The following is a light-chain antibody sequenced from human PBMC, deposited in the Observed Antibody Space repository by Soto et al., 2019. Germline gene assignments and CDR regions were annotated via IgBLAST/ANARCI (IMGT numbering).Light chain of an antibody. CDR2: GAS. CDR1: QSVSSY. CDR3: QQYGSSPIT. Sequence: EIVLTQSPGTLSLSPGERATLSCRASQSVSSYLAWYQQKPGQAPRLLIYGASSRATGIPDRFSGSGSGTDFTLTISRLEPEDFAVYYCQQYGSSPITVGQGTRLEIK. J-gene: IGKJ5*01. V-gene: IGKV3-20*01.